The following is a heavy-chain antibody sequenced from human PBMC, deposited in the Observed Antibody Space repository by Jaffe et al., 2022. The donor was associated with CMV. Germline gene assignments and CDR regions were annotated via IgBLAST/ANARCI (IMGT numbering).Heavy chain of an antibody. CDR2: INSDGSST. CDR3: AIGYCSGGSCHNFDY. Sequence: EVQLVESGGGLVQPGGSLRLSCAASGFTFSSYWMHWVRQAPGKGLVWVSRINSDGSSTSYADSVKGRFTISRDNAKNTLYLQMNSLRAEDTAVYYCAIGYCSGGSCHNFDYWGQGTLVTVSS. D-gene: IGHD2-15*01. J-gene: IGHJ4*02. V-gene: IGHV3-74*01. CDR1: GFTFSSYW.